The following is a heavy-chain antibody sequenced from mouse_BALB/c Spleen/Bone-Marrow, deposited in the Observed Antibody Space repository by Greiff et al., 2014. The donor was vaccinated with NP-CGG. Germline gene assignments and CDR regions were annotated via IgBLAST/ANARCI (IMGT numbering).Heavy chain of an antibody. CDR1: GFTFSDYF. V-gene: IGHV5-4*02. D-gene: IGHD2-10*02. J-gene: IGHJ4*01. Sequence: EVQLVESGGGLVKPGGSLKLSCAASGFTFSDYFMYWVRQTPEKRLEWVAPISDGGSYTFYPDSLKGRFTIARDNAKKNQYLQMSSMQFEDTAMYYCTRSGKRYGAMDYWGQGTSVTVSS. CDR3: TRSGKRYGAMDY. CDR2: ISDGGSYT.